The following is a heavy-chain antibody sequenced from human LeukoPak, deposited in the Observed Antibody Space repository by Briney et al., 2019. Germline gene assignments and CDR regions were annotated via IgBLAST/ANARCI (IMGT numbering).Heavy chain of an antibody. D-gene: IGHD2-15*01. CDR1: GFTFRNYW. Sequence: AGGSLRLSCAASGFTFRNYWMGWVRQAPGKGLEWVANTKPDGSAEYYADSVRGRFTTSRDNANNFLYLQMNSLRAEDTAVYYCARDGGLHTNFDYWGQGTLVTVSS. V-gene: IGHV3-7*01. CDR2: TKPDGSAE. CDR3: ARDGGLHTNFDY. J-gene: IGHJ4*02.